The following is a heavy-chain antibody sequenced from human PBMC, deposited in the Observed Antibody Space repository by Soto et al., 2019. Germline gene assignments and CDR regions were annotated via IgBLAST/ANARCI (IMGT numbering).Heavy chain of an antibody. D-gene: IGHD3-10*01. V-gene: IGHV4-31*03. CDR1: GGSISSGGYY. CDR2: IYYSGST. CDR3: ASIVSSAHGEFRD. Sequence: QVQLQESGPGLVKPSQTLSLTCTVSGGSISSGGYYWSWIRQHPVKGLEWIGYIYYSGSTYYNPSRQSRVTISLDTSKNQFSLMLSSVTAADTAVYYCASIVSSAHGEFRDCGQGTLGTVSS. J-gene: IGHJ4*02.